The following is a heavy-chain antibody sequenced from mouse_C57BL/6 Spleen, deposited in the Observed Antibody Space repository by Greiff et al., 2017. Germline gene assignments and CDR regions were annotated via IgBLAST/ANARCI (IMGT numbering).Heavy chain of an antibody. J-gene: IGHJ2*01. V-gene: IGHV5-6*01. Sequence: EVKLQESGGDLVKPGGSLKLSCAASGFTFSSYGMSWVRQTPDKRLEWVATISSGGSYTYYPDSVKGRFTISRDNAKNTLYLQMSSLKSEDTAMYYCARHGRAYFDYWGQGTTLTVSS. D-gene: IGHD3-3*01. CDR3: ARHGRAYFDY. CDR2: ISSGGSYT. CDR1: GFTFSSYG.